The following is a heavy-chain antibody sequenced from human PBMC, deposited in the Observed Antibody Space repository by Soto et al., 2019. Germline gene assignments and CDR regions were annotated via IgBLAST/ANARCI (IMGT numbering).Heavy chain of an antibody. V-gene: IGHV3-23*01. D-gene: IGHD3-22*01. CDR1: GFTFSSYA. CDR3: AFPDDSSGFDY. J-gene: IGHJ4*02. Sequence: GSLRLSCAASGFTFSSYAMNWVRQAPGKGLEWVSSISGSGGSTYYADSVKGRFTISRDNSKNTLYLQMNSLRAEDTAVYYCAFPDDSSGFDYWGQGTLVTVSS. CDR2: ISGSGGST.